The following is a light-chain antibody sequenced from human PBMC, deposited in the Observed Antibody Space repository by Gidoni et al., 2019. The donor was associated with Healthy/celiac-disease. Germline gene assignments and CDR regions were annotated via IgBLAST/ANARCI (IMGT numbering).Light chain of an antibody. J-gene: IGLJ2*01. CDR3: NSRDSSGNHLGV. Sequence: SSELTQALAVYVALGQTVRITCQGDSRISSYASWYQQKPGQAPVLVIYGTNNRPSGIPDRFSGSSSGNTASLTLPGAPAEDVADYYCNSRDSSGNHLGVFGGGTKLTVL. V-gene: IGLV3-19*01. CDR2: GTN. CDR1: SRISSY.